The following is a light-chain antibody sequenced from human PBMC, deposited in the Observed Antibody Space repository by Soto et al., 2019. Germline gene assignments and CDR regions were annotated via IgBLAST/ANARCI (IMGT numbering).Light chain of an antibody. CDR1: NSDVGGYNY. J-gene: IGLJ1*01. V-gene: IGLV2-14*01. Sequence: QSVLTQPASVSGYPGQSIAISCTGTNSDVGGYNYVSWYQQHPGKAPKLMIYDVSNRPSGVSNRFSGSKSGNTASLTISGLQAEDEADYYCSSYTSSSPYVFGTGTKVTVL. CDR3: SSYTSSSPYV. CDR2: DVS.